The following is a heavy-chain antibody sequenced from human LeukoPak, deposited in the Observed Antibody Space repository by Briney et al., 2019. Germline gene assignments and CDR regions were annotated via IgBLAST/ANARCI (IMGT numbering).Heavy chain of an antibody. CDR3: ARFDYDSVAFDI. Sequence: PSQTLSLTCTVSGGSISSSSYYWGWIRQPPGKGLEWIGSIYYSGSTYYNPSLKSRVTISVDTSKNQFSLKLSSVTAADTAVYYCARFDYDSVAFDIWGQGTMVTVSS. D-gene: IGHD3-3*01. J-gene: IGHJ3*02. CDR1: GGSISSSSYY. CDR2: IYYSGST. V-gene: IGHV4-39*01.